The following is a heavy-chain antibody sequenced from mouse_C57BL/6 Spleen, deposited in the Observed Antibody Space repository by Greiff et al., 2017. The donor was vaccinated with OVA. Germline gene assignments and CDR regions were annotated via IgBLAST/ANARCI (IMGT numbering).Heavy chain of an antibody. D-gene: IGHD4-1*01. J-gene: IGHJ3*01. V-gene: IGHV5-17*01. Sequence: EVKLMESGGGLVKPGGSLKLSCAASGFTFSDYGMHWVRQAPEKGLEWVAYISSGSSTIYYADTVKGRFTISRDNAKNTLFLQMTSLRSEDTAMYYCATNWDPFAYWGQGTLVTVSA. CDR3: ATNWDPFAY. CDR2: ISSGSSTI. CDR1: GFTFSDYG.